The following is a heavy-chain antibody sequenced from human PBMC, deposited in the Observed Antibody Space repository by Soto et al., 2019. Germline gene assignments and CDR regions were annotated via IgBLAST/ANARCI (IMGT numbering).Heavy chain of an antibody. Sequence: EVQLVESGGGLVKPGGSLRLSCAASGFTFSNAWMSWVRQAPGKGLEWVGRINSKTDGGTTDYAAPVKGRFTISRDDSKNTLYLQMNSLKTEDTAVYFGRGRGGVVIFDYWGQGTLVTVSS. CDR1: GFTFSNAW. CDR2: INSKTDGGTT. V-gene: IGHV3-15*01. D-gene: IGHD3-3*01. J-gene: IGHJ4*02. CDR3: RGRGGVVIFDY.